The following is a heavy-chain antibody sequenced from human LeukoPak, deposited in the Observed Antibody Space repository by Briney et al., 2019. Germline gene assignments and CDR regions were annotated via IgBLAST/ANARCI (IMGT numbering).Heavy chain of an antibody. D-gene: IGHD6-13*01. CDR1: GFTFSNYA. V-gene: IGHV3-23*01. CDR3: AKWGSSWYPRNSLDS. Sequence: GGSLTLSCAASGFTFSNYAMSGVRQAPGKGLVWVSFISDNGDSKYYADFVKGRFTISRDNSENTLFLQMNSLRAEDTAVYYCAKWGSSWYPRNSLDSWGQGTPVTVSS. CDR2: ISDNGDSK. J-gene: IGHJ4*02.